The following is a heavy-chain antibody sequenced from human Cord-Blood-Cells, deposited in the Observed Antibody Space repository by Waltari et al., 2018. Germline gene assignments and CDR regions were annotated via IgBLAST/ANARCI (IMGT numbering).Heavy chain of an antibody. J-gene: IGHJ2*01. D-gene: IGHD7-27*01. CDR2: IFWDDDK. CDR3: AHRPNWGEGYWYFDL. V-gene: IGHV2-5*02. Sequence: QITLKESGPTLVKPTQTLTLTCTFAGFSPSTSGVGVGWIRQPPGKALEWLALIFWDDDKRYSPSLKSRLTITKDTSKNQVVLTMTNMDPVDTATYYCAHRPNWGEGYWYFDLWGRGTLVTVSS. CDR1: GFSPSTSGVG.